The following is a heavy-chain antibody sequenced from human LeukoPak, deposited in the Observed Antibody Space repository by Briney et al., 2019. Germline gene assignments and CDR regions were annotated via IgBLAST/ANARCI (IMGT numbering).Heavy chain of an antibody. J-gene: IGHJ4*02. CDR2: TYYRSKWYN. V-gene: IGHV6-1*01. CDR1: GDSVSSNSAA. D-gene: IGHD6-6*01. Sequence: SQTLSLTCAISGDSVSSNSAAWNWIRPSPSRGLEWLGRTYYRSKWYNDYAVSVKSRITINPETSKNQFSLKLSSVTAADTAVYYCARSRSIAARSGAPRFVYWGQGTLVTVSS. CDR3: ARSRSIAARSGAPRFVY.